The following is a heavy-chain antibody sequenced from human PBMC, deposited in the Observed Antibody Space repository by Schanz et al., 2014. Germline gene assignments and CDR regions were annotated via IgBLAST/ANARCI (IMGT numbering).Heavy chain of an antibody. Sequence: QVQLVQSGAEVKKPGSSMKVSCKASGGTFNSYTINWVRQAPGQGLEWMGWMQPDSGKTHYAEKFQGRVAMTRDVSISTAYMELSSLASEDTAVYYCARGQRRTIGRPFGPWGQGTLVTVSS. D-gene: IGHD6-25*01. CDR3: ARGQRRTIGRPFGP. CDR2: MQPDSGKT. V-gene: IGHV1-8*02. CDR1: GGTFNSYT. J-gene: IGHJ5*02.